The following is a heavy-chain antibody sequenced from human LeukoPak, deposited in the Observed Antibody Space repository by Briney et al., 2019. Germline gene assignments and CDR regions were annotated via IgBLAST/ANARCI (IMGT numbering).Heavy chain of an antibody. V-gene: IGHV4-39*07. CDR2: IYYSGST. D-gene: IGHD3-10*01. CDR1: GGSISSSSYY. CDR3: ARDLYSYGSGSSHQGGGTYFDY. J-gene: IGHJ4*02. Sequence: SETLSLTCTVSGGSISSSSYYWGWIRQPPGKGLEWIGSIYYSGSTYYNPSLTSRVTISVDTSKNEFSLKLSSVTAADTAVYYCARDLYSYGSGSSHQGGGTYFDYWGQGTLVTVSS.